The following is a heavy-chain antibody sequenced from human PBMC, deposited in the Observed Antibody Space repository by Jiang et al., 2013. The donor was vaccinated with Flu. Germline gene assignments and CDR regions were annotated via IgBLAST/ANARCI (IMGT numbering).Heavy chain of an antibody. Sequence: GSGLVKPSETLSLTCTVSGGSISSSPYCWGWIRQPPGKGLEWIGSIYYRGSAYYNPSLKSRVTISVDPSKNQFSLELSSVTAADTAVYFCVRDQLADADGYYYGMDIWG. V-gene: IGHV4-39*07. J-gene: IGHJ6*01. CDR2: IYYRGSA. CDR3: VRDQLADADGYYYGMDI. CDR1: GGSISSSPYC. D-gene: IGHD1-1*01.